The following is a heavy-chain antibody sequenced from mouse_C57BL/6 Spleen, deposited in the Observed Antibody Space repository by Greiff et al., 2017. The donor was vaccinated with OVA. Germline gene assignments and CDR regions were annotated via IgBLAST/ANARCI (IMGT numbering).Heavy chain of an antibody. J-gene: IGHJ2*01. CDR1: GYTFTSYW. CDR3: ARVSYSNYGYFDY. D-gene: IGHD2-5*01. CDR2: IHPNSGST. Sequence: QVQLQQSGAELVKPGASVKLSCKASGYTFTSYWMPWVKQSPGQSLEWIGMIHPNSGSTNYNDKFKSKATLTVDKSSSTVYMQLSRLTSEDAAVYYCARVSYSNYGYFDYWGQGTTLTVSS. V-gene: IGHV1-64*01.